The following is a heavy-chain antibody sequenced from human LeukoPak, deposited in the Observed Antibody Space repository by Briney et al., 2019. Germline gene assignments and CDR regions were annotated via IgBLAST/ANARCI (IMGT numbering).Heavy chain of an antibody. Sequence: PGGSLRLSCAASGFTFSSYEMNWVRQAPGKGLEWVSYISSSGSTIYYADSVKGRFTISRDNAKNSLYLQMNSLRAEDTAVYYCARALGSSSWYFTWYYYMDVWGKGTTVTVSS. CDR2: ISSSGSTI. CDR3: ARALGSSSWYFTWYYYMDV. J-gene: IGHJ6*03. CDR1: GFTFSSYE. V-gene: IGHV3-48*03. D-gene: IGHD6-13*01.